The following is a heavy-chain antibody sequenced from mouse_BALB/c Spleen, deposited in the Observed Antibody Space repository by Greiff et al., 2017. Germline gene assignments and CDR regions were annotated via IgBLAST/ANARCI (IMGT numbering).Heavy chain of an antibody. V-gene: IGHV14-3*02. J-gene: IGHJ4*01. CDR3: ASFYYGNSYAMDY. Sequence: VHVKQSGAELVKPGASVKLSCTASGFNIKDTYMHWVKQRPEQGLEWIGRIDPANGNTKYDPKFQGKATITADTSSNTAYLQLSSLTSEDTAVYYCASFYYGNSYAMDYWGQGTSVTVSS. CDR2: IDPANGNT. D-gene: IGHD2-1*01. CDR1: GFNIKDTY.